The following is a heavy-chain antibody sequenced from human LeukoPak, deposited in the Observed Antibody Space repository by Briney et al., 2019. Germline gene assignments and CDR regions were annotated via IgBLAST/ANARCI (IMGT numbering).Heavy chain of an antibody. Sequence: GGSLRLSCAATGFTFSSYAMHWVHKAPGKVLEWVAVISYDGGNKYYADSVKGRFTISRDNSKNTLYLQMNSLRAEDTAVYYCASTGGYYYYYMDVWGKGTTVTVSS. CDR1: GFTFSSYA. CDR3: ASTGGYYYYYMDV. J-gene: IGHJ6*03. CDR2: ISYDGGNK. D-gene: IGHD3-10*01. V-gene: IGHV3-30*04.